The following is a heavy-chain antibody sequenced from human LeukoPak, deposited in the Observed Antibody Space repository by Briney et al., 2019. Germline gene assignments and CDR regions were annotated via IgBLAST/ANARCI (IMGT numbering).Heavy chain of an antibody. V-gene: IGHV4-34*01. J-gene: IGHJ5*02. Sequence: SETLSLTCAVYGGSFSGYHWTWIRQSPGKGLEWIGDINHSGGTNYNPPLKSRVTISVDTSKNQFSLKLTSVTAADTAVYYGVRDRCGGDCYPNWFDPWGQGTLVTVSS. CDR3: VRDRCGGDCYPNWFDP. CDR2: INHSGGT. D-gene: IGHD2-21*02. CDR1: GGSFSGYH.